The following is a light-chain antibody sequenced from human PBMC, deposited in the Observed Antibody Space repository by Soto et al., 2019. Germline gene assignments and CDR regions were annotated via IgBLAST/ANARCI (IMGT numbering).Light chain of an antibody. V-gene: IGKV3-15*01. CDR3: QQYNDWPLT. Sequence: EIVLTQSPGTLSLSPGERATLSCRASQSVSSSYLAWYQQKPGQAPRLLIYGASSRATGIPARFSGGGSGTEFILTISSLQSEDFAVYFCQQYNDWPLTFGGGTKVEIK. J-gene: IGKJ4*01. CDR1: QSVSSSY. CDR2: GAS.